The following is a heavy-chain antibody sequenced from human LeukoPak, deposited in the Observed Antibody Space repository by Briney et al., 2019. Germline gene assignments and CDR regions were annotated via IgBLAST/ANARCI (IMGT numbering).Heavy chain of an antibody. CDR2: IYTSGTT. CDR1: GGSISSYY. D-gene: IGHD3-22*01. CDR3: ARANYDGSDY. J-gene: IGHJ4*02. Sequence: SETLSLTCTVSGGSISSYYWSWIRQPAGKGQEWIGRIYTSGTTNYNPSLKSRVTMSVDTSKNQFSLKMRSVTAADTAVYYCARANYDGSDYWGQGTLVTVSS. V-gene: IGHV4-4*07.